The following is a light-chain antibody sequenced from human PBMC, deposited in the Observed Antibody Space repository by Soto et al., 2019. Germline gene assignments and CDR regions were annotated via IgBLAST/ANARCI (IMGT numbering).Light chain of an antibody. CDR2: RTS. J-gene: IGKJ1*01. V-gene: IGKV3-20*01. CDR3: LQYGTSTRT. CDR1: QSVSSSY. Sequence: EIVLTQSPGTLALSPGERATLSCRASQSVSSSYLAWYQQKPGQATRVLIYRTSNRATGVPDRFSGSGSGTDFTLTVRRLEPEDFAVFYCLQYGTSTRTFGQGTKVEIK.